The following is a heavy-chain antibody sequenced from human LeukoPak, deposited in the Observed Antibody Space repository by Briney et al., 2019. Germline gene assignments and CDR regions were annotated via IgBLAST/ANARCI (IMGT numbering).Heavy chain of an antibody. CDR1: GGTLISYT. Sequence: ASVKVSCKASGGTLISYTISWVRQAPGQGLEWMGRIIPILGIANYAQKFQGRVTITADKSTSTAYMELSSLRSEDTAVYYCARAYYYDSSGYFELDYWGQGTLVTVSS. CDR2: IIPILGIA. V-gene: IGHV1-69*02. CDR3: ARAYYYDSSGYFELDY. J-gene: IGHJ4*02. D-gene: IGHD3-22*01.